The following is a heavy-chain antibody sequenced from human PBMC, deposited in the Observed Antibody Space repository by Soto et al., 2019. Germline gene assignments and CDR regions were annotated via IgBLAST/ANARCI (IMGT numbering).Heavy chain of an antibody. CDR1: GGTFSSYA. CDR2: IIPIFGTA. V-gene: IGHV1-69*13. D-gene: IGHD6-6*01. J-gene: IGHJ5*02. Sequence: GASVKVSCKASGGTFSSYAISWVRQAPGQGLEWMGGIIPIFGTANYAQKFQGRVTITADESTSTAYMELSSLRSEDTAVYYCARRRTYSSSSVWFDPWGQGTLVTVSS. CDR3: ARRRTYSSSSVWFDP.